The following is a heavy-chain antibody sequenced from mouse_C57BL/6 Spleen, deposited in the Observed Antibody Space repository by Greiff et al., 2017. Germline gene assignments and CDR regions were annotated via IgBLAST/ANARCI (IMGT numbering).Heavy chain of an antibody. CDR3: AILWLRNYFDY. J-gene: IGHJ2*01. D-gene: IGHD2-2*01. CDR1: GYTFTSYW. Sequence: VQLQQPGAELVRPGSSVKLSCKASGYTFTSYWMDWVKQRPGQGLEWIGNIYPSDSETHYNQKFKDKATLTVDKSSSTAYMQLSSLTSEDSAVYYCAILWLRNYFDYWGQGTTLTVSS. V-gene: IGHV1-61*01. CDR2: IYPSDSET.